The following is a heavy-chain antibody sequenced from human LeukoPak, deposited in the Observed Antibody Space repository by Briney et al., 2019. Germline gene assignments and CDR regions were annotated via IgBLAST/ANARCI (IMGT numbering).Heavy chain of an antibody. D-gene: IGHD2-21*02. V-gene: IGHV4-34*01. CDR1: GGSFSGYY. Sequence: PSETLSLTCAVYGGSFSGYYWSWIRQPPGKGLEWIGEINHSGSTNYNPSLKSRVTISVDTSKNQFSLRLSSVTAADTAMYFCARGKHCGGDCYYPTDPGEFDYWGQGTLVTVSS. J-gene: IGHJ4*02. CDR2: INHSGST. CDR3: ARGKHCGGDCYYPTDPGEFDY.